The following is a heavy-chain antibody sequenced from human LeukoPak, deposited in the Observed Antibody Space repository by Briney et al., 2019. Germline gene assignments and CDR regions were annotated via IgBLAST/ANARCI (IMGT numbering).Heavy chain of an antibody. J-gene: IGHJ3*02. V-gene: IGHV3-30-3*01. CDR3: ARGFLVGSGLGDFWSGYKSRRLESPFDI. CDR1: VFTFSSYA. D-gene: IGHD3-3*01. Sequence: PGGSLRLSCAASVFTFSSYAMYCVPDAPGRRRERVAVISYDGSNKYSADSVKGRFTISRDNSKNTLYMQMTSLRAEDTAVYYCARGFLVGSGLGDFWSGYKSRRLESPFDIWGQGTMVTVSS. CDR2: ISYDGSNK.